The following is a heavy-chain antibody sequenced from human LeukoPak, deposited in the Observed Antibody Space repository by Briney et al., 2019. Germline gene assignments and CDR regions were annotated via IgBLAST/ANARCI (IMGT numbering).Heavy chain of an antibody. Sequence: SETLSLTCTVSGGSISSGDYYWSWIRQPPGKGLEWIGYIYYSGSTYYNPSLKSRVTMSVDTSKNQFSLKLSSVTAADTAVYYCARSRGYYGSGSYYLDYWGQGTLVTVSS. CDR2: IYYSGST. CDR3: ARSRGYYGSGSYYLDY. V-gene: IGHV4-30-4*08. D-gene: IGHD3-10*01. J-gene: IGHJ4*02. CDR1: GGSISSGDYY.